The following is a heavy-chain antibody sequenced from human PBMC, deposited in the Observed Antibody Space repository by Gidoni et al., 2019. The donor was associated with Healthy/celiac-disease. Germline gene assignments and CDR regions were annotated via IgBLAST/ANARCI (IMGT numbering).Heavy chain of an antibody. D-gene: IGHD4-17*01. Sequence: EVQLVESGGGLVQPGRSLRLSCAASGFTFDDYAMHWVRQAPGKGLEWVSGISWNSGSIGYADSVKGRFTISRDNAKNSLYLQMNSLRAEDTALYYCAKDRNDYGGLFGVDFDYWGQGTLVTVSS. J-gene: IGHJ4*02. CDR1: GFTFDDYA. CDR3: AKDRNDYGGLFGVDFDY. V-gene: IGHV3-9*01. CDR2: ISWNSGSI.